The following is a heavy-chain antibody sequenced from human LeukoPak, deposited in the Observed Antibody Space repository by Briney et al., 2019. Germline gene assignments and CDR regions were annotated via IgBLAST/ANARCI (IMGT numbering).Heavy chain of an antibody. V-gene: IGHV3-23*01. CDR3: AKEGSGSYGHD. Sequence: GGSLRLSCAASGFTFSSYAMSWVRQAPGKGLEWASAISGSGGSTYYADSVKGRFTISRDNSKNTVYVQMNSLRAEDTAVYYCAKEGSGSYGHDWGQGTLVTVSS. CDR1: GFTFSSYA. J-gene: IGHJ4*02. D-gene: IGHD1-26*01. CDR2: ISGSGGST.